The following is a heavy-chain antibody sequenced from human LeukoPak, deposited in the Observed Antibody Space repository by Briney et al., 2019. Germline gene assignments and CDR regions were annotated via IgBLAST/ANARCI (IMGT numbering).Heavy chain of an antibody. CDR1: GYTFASYD. Sequence: ASVKVSCKASGYTFASYDINWVRQATGQGLEWMGWMNPNSGNTGYAQKFQGRVTMTRNTSISTAYMELSSLRSEDTAVYYCATGYSSSWYGRGYYYMDVWGKGTTVTISS. J-gene: IGHJ6*03. CDR3: ATGYSSSWYGRGYYYMDV. V-gene: IGHV1-8*01. CDR2: MNPNSGNT. D-gene: IGHD6-13*01.